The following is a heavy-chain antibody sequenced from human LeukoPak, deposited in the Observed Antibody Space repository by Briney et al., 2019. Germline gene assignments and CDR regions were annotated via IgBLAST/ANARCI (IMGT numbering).Heavy chain of an antibody. Sequence: PGGSVRLSCAASGFTFSSYWMTWVRQAPGKGLERVAQIKDDGTEKFYLDSLRGRFTISRDNSKDSLYLHINSLRAEDTAVYYCTRERLYGASALDYWGQGTVVTVSS. CDR2: IKDDGTEK. CDR3: TRERLYGASALDY. V-gene: IGHV3-7*01. D-gene: IGHD4-17*01. J-gene: IGHJ4*02. CDR1: GFTFSSYW.